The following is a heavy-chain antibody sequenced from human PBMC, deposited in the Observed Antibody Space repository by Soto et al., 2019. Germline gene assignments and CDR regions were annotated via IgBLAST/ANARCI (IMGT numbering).Heavy chain of an antibody. D-gene: IGHD1-1*01. CDR2: IYFSGVT. V-gene: IGHV4-31*03. CDR3: ARAPWRTPPEAAFDV. Sequence: QVQLQESGPGLVEPSQTLSLTCTVSGGSISSAGYYWSWIRQRPGKGLEWIGYIYFSGVTYYNQDLQGRMTIAVDTSKKQFSLRLSSVTAADTAVYYCARAPWRTPPEAAFDVWGQGTKVTVSS. J-gene: IGHJ3*01. CDR1: GGSISSAGYY.